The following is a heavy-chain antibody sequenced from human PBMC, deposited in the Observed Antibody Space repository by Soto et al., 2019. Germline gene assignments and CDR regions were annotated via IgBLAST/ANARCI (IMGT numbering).Heavy chain of an antibody. CDR1: GFTFSSYA. D-gene: IGHD3-22*01. J-gene: IGHJ4*02. Sequence: VQLVESGGGVVQPGRSLRLSCAASGFTFSSYAMHWVRQAPGKGLEWVGRIKSKADGGATDYAAPVKDRFTISGDDSKNTLYLQMNSLKTEDTAVYYCTTQYYYDSSGSLLNWGQGTLVTVSS. CDR2: IKSKADGGAT. CDR3: TTQYYYDSSGSLLN. V-gene: IGHV3-15*01.